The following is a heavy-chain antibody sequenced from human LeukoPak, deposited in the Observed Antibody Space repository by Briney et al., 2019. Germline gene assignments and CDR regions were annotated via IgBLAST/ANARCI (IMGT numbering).Heavy chain of an antibody. J-gene: IGHJ5*02. V-gene: IGHV1-8*03. D-gene: IGHD6-13*01. CDR1: GYTFTSYD. CDR3: ARVPPSSRAWFDP. Sequence: ASVTVSCKASGYTFTSYDINWVRQATGQGLEWMGWMNPNSGNTGYAQKFQGRVTITRNTSISTAYMELSSLRSEDTAVYYCARVPPSSRAWFDPWGQGTLVTVSS. CDR2: MNPNSGNT.